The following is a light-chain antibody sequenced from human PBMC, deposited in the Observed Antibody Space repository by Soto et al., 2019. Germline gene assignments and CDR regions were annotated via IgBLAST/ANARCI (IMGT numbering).Light chain of an antibody. Sequence: EIVMTHSQTTLSLSPFDRATLSCMAIQSVGSILAWYQQKPGQPPRLLIYGASARVTGIPARFSGSGSGTEFTLTISSLQTEYFPFYYCQQYHNWPPASFGGRTKADIK. CDR2: GAS. V-gene: IGKV3-15*01. J-gene: IGKJ4*01. CDR1: QSVGSI. CDR3: QQYHNWPPAS.